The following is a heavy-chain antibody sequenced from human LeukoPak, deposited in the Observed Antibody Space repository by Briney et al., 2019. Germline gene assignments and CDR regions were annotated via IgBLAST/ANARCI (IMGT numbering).Heavy chain of an antibody. D-gene: IGHD2-21*02. Sequence: SETLSLTCTVSGGSISSSSYYWGWIRQPPGKGLEWIGSIYYSGSTYYNPSLKSRVTISVDTSKNQFPLKLSSVTAADTAVYYCASSPYCGGDCYSGEYFDLWGRGTLVTVSS. CDR3: ASSPYCGGDCYSGEYFDL. V-gene: IGHV4-39*01. J-gene: IGHJ2*01. CDR2: IYYSGST. CDR1: GGSISSSSYY.